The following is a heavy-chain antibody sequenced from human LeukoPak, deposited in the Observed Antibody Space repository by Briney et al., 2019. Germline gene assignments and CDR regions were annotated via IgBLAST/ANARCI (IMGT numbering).Heavy chain of an antibody. D-gene: IGHD3-3*01. Sequence: SETLSLTCTVSGGSISSYYWSWIRQPPGKGLEWIGYIYYSGSTNYNPSLKSRVTISVDTSKNQFSLKLSSVTAADTAVYYCAREGFWSGYYPSPYFDYWGPGTLVTVSS. V-gene: IGHV4-59*01. CDR3: AREGFWSGYYPSPYFDY. J-gene: IGHJ4*02. CDR1: GGSISSYY. CDR2: IYYSGST.